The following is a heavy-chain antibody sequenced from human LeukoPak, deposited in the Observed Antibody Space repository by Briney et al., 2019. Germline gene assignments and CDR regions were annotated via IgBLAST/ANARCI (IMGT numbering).Heavy chain of an antibody. V-gene: IGHV3-48*02. CDR1: GFTFSSYS. Sequence: GGSLRLSCAASGFTFSSYSMNWVRQAPGMGLEWVSYISSSSSTIYYADSVKGRFTISRDNAKNSLYLQMNSLRDEDTAVYYCARSNWNYLPEADYWGQGTLVTVSS. CDR2: ISSSSSTI. J-gene: IGHJ4*02. CDR3: ARSNWNYLPEADY. D-gene: IGHD1-7*01.